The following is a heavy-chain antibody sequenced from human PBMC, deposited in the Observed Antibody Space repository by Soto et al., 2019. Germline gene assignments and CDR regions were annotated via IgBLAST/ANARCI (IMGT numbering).Heavy chain of an antibody. V-gene: IGHV1-18*01. CDR1: GYSFDDYG. CDR2: ISAYNGNT. J-gene: IGHJ4*02. Sequence: ASVKVSCKASGYSFDDYGISWVRQVPGQGLEWMGWISAYNGNTNFAQRFQGRVTLTTDTSTSTAYMEVRSLRAEDTAVYYCARTIAQWLVRGEADSWGRGTLVTVPS. D-gene: IGHD6-19*01. CDR3: ARTIAQWLVRGEADS.